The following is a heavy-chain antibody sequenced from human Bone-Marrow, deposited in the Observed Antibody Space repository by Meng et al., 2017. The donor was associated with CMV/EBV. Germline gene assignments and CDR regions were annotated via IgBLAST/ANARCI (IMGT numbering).Heavy chain of an antibody. CDR2: INSDGSST. J-gene: IGHJ6*02. V-gene: IGHV3-74*01. Sequence: GESLKISCAASGFTFSSYSMHWVRQAPGKGLVWVSRINSDGSSTSYADSVKGRFTISRDNAKNTLYLQMNSLRAEDTAVYYCARSDNNLKLTIFLDYYYYYGMDVWGQGTTVTVSS. D-gene: IGHD3-9*01. CDR3: ARSDNNLKLTIFLDYYYYYGMDV. CDR1: GFTFSSYS.